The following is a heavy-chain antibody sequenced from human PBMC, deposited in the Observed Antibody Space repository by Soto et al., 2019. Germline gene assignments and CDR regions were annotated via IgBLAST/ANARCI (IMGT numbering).Heavy chain of an antibody. Sequence: SETLSLTCTVSGGSISSYYWSWIRQPPGKGLEWIGYIYYSGSTNYNPSLKSRVTISVDTSKNQFSLKLSSVTAADTAVYYCGRTDILTGYYYYGMDVWGQGTTVTVSS. V-gene: IGHV4-59*01. J-gene: IGHJ6*02. CDR2: IYYSGST. CDR1: GGSISSYY. D-gene: IGHD3-9*01. CDR3: GRTDILTGYYYYGMDV.